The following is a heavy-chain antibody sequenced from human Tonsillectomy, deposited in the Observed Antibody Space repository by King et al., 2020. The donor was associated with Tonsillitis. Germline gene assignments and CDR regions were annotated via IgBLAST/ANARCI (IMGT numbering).Heavy chain of an antibody. V-gene: IGHV4-59*08. CDR1: GGSISSYY. CDR2: IYYSGST. J-gene: IGHJ4*02. CDR3: ARTITIFGVVIEYYFDY. D-gene: IGHD3-3*01. Sequence: VQLQESGPGLVKPSETLSLTCTVSGGSISSYYWSWIRQPPGKGLEWIGYIYYSGSTNYNPSLKSRVTISVDTSKNQFSLKLSSVTAADTAVYYCARTITIFGVVIEYYFDYWGQGTLSPSPQ.